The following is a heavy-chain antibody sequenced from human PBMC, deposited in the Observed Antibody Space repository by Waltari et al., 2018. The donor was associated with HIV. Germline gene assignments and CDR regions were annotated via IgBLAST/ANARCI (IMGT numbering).Heavy chain of an antibody. Sequence: QLQLQESGPGLVKPSETLSLTCTVSGGSISSSSYYWGWIRQPPGNGLEWIGSIYYSGSTYYNPSLKSRVTISVDTSKNQFSLKLSSVTAADTAVYYCARAVQGYCSGGSCENYFDYWGQGTLVTVSS. D-gene: IGHD2-15*01. V-gene: IGHV4-39*01. CDR2: IYYSGST. J-gene: IGHJ4*02. CDR1: GGSISSSSYY. CDR3: ARAVQGYCSGGSCENYFDY.